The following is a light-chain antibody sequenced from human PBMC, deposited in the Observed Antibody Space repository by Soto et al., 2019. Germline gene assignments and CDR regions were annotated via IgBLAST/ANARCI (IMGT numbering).Light chain of an antibody. J-gene: IGLJ3*02. CDR2: RDS. CDR3: QVWDSSTARV. CDR1: NIGSKN. V-gene: IGLV3-9*01. Sequence: SYELTQPLSVSVALGQTARITCGGNNIGSKNVHWYQQKPGQAPVLVIYRDSNRPSGIPERFSGSNSGNTATLTISRAQAGDEYDCYCQVWDSSTARVFGGGTKLTVL.